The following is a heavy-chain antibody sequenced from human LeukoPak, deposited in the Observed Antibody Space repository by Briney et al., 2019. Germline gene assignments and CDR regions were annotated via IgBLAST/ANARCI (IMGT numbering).Heavy chain of an antibody. J-gene: IGHJ6*03. CDR2: IYYSGST. V-gene: IGHV4-39*01. CDR1: GGSIRNSGYY. CDR3: ARHRYCSSTSCYAWYYYYYYYYMDV. Sequence: SETLSLTCTVSGGSIRNSGYYWGWIRQPPGKGLEWIGNIYYSGSTYYNPSLKSRVTISVDTSKNQFSLKLSSVTAADTAVYYCARHRYCSSTSCYAWYYYYYYYYMDVWGKGTTVTISS. D-gene: IGHD2-2*01.